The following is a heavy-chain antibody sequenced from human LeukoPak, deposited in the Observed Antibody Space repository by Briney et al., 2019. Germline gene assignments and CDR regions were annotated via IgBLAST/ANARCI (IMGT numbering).Heavy chain of an antibody. Sequence: GGSLRLSCAVSGFTVNSKYMNWVRQAPGKGLEWVSILYSSGTTYYADSVKGRFTISRDNSKNTLYLQMNGVRAEDTAVYYCAANYDFWSGYPPDWGQGTLVTVSS. D-gene: IGHD3-3*01. CDR1: GFTVNSKY. V-gene: IGHV3-66*02. CDR3: AANYDFWSGYPPD. CDR2: LYSSGTT. J-gene: IGHJ4*02.